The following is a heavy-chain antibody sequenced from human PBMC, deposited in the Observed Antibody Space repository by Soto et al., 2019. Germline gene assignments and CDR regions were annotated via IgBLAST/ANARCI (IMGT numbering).Heavy chain of an antibody. Sequence: SSETLALTCAVSGGSMSSGGYSWSWIRQPPGKGLEWIGYIYHSGSTYYNPSLKSRVTISVDRSKNQFSLKLSSVTAADTAVYYCASLDYGAQDKNWFDPWGQGTLVTVSS. D-gene: IGHD4-17*01. CDR3: ASLDYGAQDKNWFDP. CDR1: GGSMSSGGYS. J-gene: IGHJ5*02. CDR2: IYHSGST. V-gene: IGHV4-30-2*01.